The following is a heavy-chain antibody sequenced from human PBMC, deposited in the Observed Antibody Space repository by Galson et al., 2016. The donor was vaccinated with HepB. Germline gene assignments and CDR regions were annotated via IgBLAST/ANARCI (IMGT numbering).Heavy chain of an antibody. D-gene: IGHD6-13*01. CDR1: EFTFSSYA. CDR3: AREVQQYLIEQAGFYY. CDR2: ISHDGNKK. Sequence: FLRLSCAASEFTFSSYAMHWVRQAPGKGLEWVAVISHDGNKKYYADSVKGRFTISRDNSKNTLYLQMNSLTAEDTAVYYCAREVQQYLIEQAGFYYWGQGTLVTVSS. J-gene: IGHJ4*02. V-gene: IGHV3-30*04.